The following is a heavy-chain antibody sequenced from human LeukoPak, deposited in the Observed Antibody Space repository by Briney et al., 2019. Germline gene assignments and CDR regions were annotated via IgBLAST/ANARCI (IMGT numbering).Heavy chain of an antibody. D-gene: IGHD4-17*01. V-gene: IGHV1-2*02. J-gene: IGHJ4*02. CDR3: ARAHGDYKGDYFDY. CDR1: GYTFTGYY. Sequence: ASVEVSCKASGYTFTGYYMHWVRQAPGQGLEWMGWINPNSGGTNYAQKFQGRVTMTRDTSISTAHMELSRLRSDDTAVYYCARAHGDYKGDYFDYWGQGTLVTVSS. CDR2: INPNSGGT.